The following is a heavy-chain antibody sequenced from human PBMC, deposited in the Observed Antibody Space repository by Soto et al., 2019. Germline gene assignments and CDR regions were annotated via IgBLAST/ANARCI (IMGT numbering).Heavy chain of an antibody. V-gene: IGHV3-23*04. D-gene: IGHD3-3*01. CDR2: ISGSGDFT. CDR1: GFTLSSYA. CDR3: ARGPRIFGVVVDAFDI. Sequence: EVQMVESGGGLVQPGGSLRLSCAASGFTLSSYALSWVRQAPGKGLEWVSVISGSGDFTFDADSVRGRFTISRDNSMNTLYLQMNSLRVEDTAVYYCARGPRIFGVVVDAFDIWGQGTMATVSS. J-gene: IGHJ3*02.